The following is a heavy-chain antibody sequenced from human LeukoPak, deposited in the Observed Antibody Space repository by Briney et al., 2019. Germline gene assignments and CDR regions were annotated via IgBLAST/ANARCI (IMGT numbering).Heavy chain of an antibody. CDR3: AREKAGGYDSRRPFDI. CDR1: GGSISSGDYY. CDR2: IYYSGST. D-gene: IGHD3-22*01. J-gene: IGHJ3*02. Sequence: SETLSLTCTVSGGSISSGDYYWSWTRQPPGKGLEWIGYIYYSGSTYYNPSLKSRVTISVDTSKNQFSLKLSSVTAADTAVYYCAREKAGGYDSRRPFDIWGQGTMVTVSS. V-gene: IGHV4-30-4*01.